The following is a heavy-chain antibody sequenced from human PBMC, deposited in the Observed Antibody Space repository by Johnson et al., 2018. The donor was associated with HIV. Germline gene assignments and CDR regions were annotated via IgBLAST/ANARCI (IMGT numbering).Heavy chain of an antibody. J-gene: IGHJ3*01. Sequence: VQLVESGGGVVQPGRSLRLSCAASGFRFSTYALHWVRQATGKGLEWVSAIGTAGDTYYPGSVKGRFTISRDNSKNTLYLQMNSLKTEDTAVYYCTTTVAGGASWGQGTMVTVSS. CDR3: TTTVAGGAS. CDR2: IGTAGDT. V-gene: IGHV3-13*01. CDR1: GFRFSTYA. D-gene: IGHD6-19*01.